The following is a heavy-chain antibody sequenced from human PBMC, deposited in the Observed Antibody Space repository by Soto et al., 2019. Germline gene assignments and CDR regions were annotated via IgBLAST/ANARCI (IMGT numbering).Heavy chain of an antibody. V-gene: IGHV4-59*01. CDR2: VHYTGAT. D-gene: IGHD3-3*01. J-gene: IGHJ3*01. CDR1: GGPIDGYF. Sequence: SETLSLTCNVCGGPIDGYFCNWIRQPPGKGLEWIGNVHYTGATNYRSCFKYRLDISVDTSKNQFSLRLTSVTAADTAVYYCAIILINARYESPGYNTFNFWGQRTIVTVSS. CDR3: AIILINARYESPGYNTFNF.